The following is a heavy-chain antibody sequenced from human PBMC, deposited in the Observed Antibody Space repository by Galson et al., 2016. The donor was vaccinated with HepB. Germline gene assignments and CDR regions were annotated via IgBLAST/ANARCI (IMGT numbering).Heavy chain of an antibody. V-gene: IGHV3-73*01. CDR1: GFNFRGSA. J-gene: IGHJ5*02. D-gene: IGHD4-17*01. Sequence: SLRLSCAASGFNFRGSAMNWVRQASGKGLEWVGRIRSNANNYATAYAASVEGRFTISRDDSKNTAYLQMDSLKTEDTAVYYCTTPPPDNGDYDRWFGPRGLGTLVTVSS. CDR2: IRSNANNYAT. CDR3: TTPPPDNGDYDRWFGP.